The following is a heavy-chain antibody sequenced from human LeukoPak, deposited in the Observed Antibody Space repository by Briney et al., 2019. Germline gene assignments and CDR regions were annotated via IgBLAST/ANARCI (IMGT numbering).Heavy chain of an antibody. CDR3: ARLEYSDYLWWFDP. CDR1: GYSFTSYW. D-gene: IGHD4-11*01. V-gene: IGHV5-51*01. CDR2: IYHADSDT. J-gene: IGHJ5*02. Sequence: GEPLQISCTGSGYSFTSYWIGWVRQMRGKGLEWMGIIYHADSDTRYSPSFHVQVTISADKSIRHAYLQWSSLKAPDTAMYYCARLEYSDYLWWFDPWGQGTLVTVSS.